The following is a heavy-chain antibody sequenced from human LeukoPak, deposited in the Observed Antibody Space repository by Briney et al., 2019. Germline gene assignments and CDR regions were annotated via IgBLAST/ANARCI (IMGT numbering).Heavy chain of an antibody. V-gene: IGHV4-39*01. J-gene: IGHJ4*02. CDR3: ARPRYCTNGICQYSFDY. CDR2: IYYSGSM. CDR1: GDSISSSSHY. D-gene: IGHD2-8*01. Sequence: PSETLSLTCTVSGDSISSSSHYWGWIRQPRGKGLEYIESIYYSGSMYYNPSLKSRVTLSVDTSKTQFSLTLSSVTAADTAVYYCARPRYCTNGICQYSFDYWGRGTLVTVSS.